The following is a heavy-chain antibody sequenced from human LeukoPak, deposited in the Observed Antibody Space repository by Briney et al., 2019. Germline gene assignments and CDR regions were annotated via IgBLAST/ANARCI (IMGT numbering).Heavy chain of an antibody. Sequence: ASVKVSCKASGYTFTNYYIHWVRQSPGQGLEWMGIINPSGGSTNYAQKFQGRVTMTRDTSTSTVYMELSSLRSEDTAVYYCARDGTEWGYSSSWLNPYYMDVWGKGTTVTVSS. V-gene: IGHV1-46*01. CDR3: ARDGTEWGYSSSWLNPYYMDV. CDR1: GYTFTNYY. J-gene: IGHJ6*03. D-gene: IGHD6-13*01. CDR2: INPSGGST.